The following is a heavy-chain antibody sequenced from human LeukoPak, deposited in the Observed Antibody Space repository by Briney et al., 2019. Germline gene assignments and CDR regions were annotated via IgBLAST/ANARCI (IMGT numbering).Heavy chain of an antibody. CDR2: IYYSGST. J-gene: IGHJ4*02. Sequence: SETLSLTCTVSGGSISSSSYYWGWIRQPPGKGLEWIGSIYYSGSTYCNPSLKSRVTISVDTSKNQFSLKLSSVTAADTAVYYCARGDGQWLARTFFDYWGQGTLVTVSS. CDR3: ARGDGQWLARTFFDY. CDR1: GGSISSSSYY. D-gene: IGHD6-19*01. V-gene: IGHV4-39*01.